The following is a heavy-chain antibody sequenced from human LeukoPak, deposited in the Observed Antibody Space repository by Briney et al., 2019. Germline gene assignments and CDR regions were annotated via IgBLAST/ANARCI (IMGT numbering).Heavy chain of an antibody. J-gene: IGHJ4*02. CDR3: VRGPHTIMVTE. CDR2: MKQDGSET. V-gene: IGHV3-7*03. D-gene: IGHD5-18*01. CDR1: GFLFSNFW. Sequence: GGSLRLSCVASGFLFSNFWMTWVRQAPGKGLEWLANMKQDGSETHYADSVKGRFTISRDNAKNSLYLQMNSLRVEDTAVYYCVRGPHTIMVTEWGQGTLVTVSS.